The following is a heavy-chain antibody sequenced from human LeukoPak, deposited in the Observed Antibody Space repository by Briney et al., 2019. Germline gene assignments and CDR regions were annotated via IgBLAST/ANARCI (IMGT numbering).Heavy chain of an antibody. J-gene: IGHJ3*02. CDR3: ARESAARPAFDI. CDR1: GYTFTSYG. V-gene: IGHV1-18*01. CDR2: ISAYNGNT. Sequence: GASVKVSCKASGYTFTSYGISWVRQAPGQGLGWMGWISAYNGNTNYAQKIQSRVTMTTDTSTSTAYMKMRSLRSDDTAVYYCARESAARPAFDIWGQGTMVTVSS. D-gene: IGHD6-6*01.